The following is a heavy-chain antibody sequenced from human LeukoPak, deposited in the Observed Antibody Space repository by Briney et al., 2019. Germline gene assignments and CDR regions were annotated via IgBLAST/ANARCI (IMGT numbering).Heavy chain of an antibody. CDR1: GFTVSDNY. CDR3: ARSYCSGGSCRGGYFDY. Sequence: GGSLRLSCAASGFTVSDNYMNWVRQAPGKGLEWVSVIYSGGSTYYADSVKGRFTISRDNAKNSLYLQMNSLRAEDTAVYYCARSYCSGGSCRGGYFDYWGQGTLVTVSS. D-gene: IGHD2-15*01. J-gene: IGHJ4*02. CDR2: IYSGGST. V-gene: IGHV3-66*01.